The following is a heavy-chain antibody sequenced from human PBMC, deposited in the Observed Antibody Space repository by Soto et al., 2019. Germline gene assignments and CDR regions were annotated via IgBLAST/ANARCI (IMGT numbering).Heavy chain of an antibody. Sequence: SETPSLACAVYSSSFSGYYLRCIRQPPGKGLEWIGEINHSGSTNYNPSLKSRVTISVDTSKNQFSLKLSSVTAADSAVYYCARVSGIYYYGMDVWGQGTTVT. V-gene: IGHV4-34*01. CDR2: INHSGST. D-gene: IGHD3-10*01. CDR3: ARVSGIYYYGMDV. CDR1: SSSFSGYY. J-gene: IGHJ6*02.